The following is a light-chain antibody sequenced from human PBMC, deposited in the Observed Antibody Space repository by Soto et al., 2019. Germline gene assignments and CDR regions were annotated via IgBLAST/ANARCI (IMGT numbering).Light chain of an antibody. V-gene: IGLV4-69*01. CDR3: QTRSTGIQV. CDR1: SGHSSYA. CDR2: LNSAGSH. J-gene: IGLJ2*01. Sequence: QLVLTQSPSASASLGASVKLTCTLSSGHSSYAIAWHQQHPEKGPRYLMKLNSAGSHSKGDGIPDRFSGSSSGAERYLTIPSLQSEDEADYYCQTRSTGIQVFGGGTKLTVL.